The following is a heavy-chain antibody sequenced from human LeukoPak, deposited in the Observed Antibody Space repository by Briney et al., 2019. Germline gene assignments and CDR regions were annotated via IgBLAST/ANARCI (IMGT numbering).Heavy chain of an antibody. CDR1: GFTFSSYA. J-gene: IGHJ4*02. Sequence: GGSLRLSCAASGFTFSSYAMHWVRQAPGKGLEWVAVISYDGSNKYYADSVKGRFTISRDNSKNTLYLQMNSLRAEDTALYYCAKGAPRIPLDYWGQGTLVTVSS. D-gene: IGHD2-15*01. CDR2: ISYDGSNK. CDR3: AKGAPRIPLDY. V-gene: IGHV3-30-3*01.